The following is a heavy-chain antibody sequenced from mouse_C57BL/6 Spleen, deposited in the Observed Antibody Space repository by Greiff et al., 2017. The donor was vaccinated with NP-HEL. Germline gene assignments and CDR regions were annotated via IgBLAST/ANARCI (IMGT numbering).Heavy chain of an antibody. CDR2: INPSSGYT. CDR3: AKPSNYGDYAMDY. J-gene: IGHJ4*01. CDR1: GYTFTRYW. D-gene: IGHD2-5*01. Sequence: QVQLQQSGAELAKPGASVKLSCKASGYTFTRYWMHWVKQRPGQGLEWIGYINPSSGYTKYNQKFKDKATLTADKSSSTAYMQLSSLTYEDSAVYYCAKPSNYGDYAMDYWGQGTSVTVSS. V-gene: IGHV1-7*01.